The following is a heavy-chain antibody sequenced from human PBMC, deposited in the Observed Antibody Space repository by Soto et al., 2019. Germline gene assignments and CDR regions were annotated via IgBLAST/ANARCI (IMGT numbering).Heavy chain of an antibody. CDR1: GFSFFSYA. D-gene: IGHD2-8*01. CDR2: ISGSGGHT. Sequence: GGSLRLSCTGSGFSFFSYAMSWVRQAPGKGLEWVSTISGSGGHTYYADSVKGRFVVSRDNDKNTVYLHMSSLTGEDAAVYFCAKIEMGWFAHWGQGTQVTVSS. J-gene: IGHJ5*02. CDR3: AKIEMGWFAH. V-gene: IGHV3-23*01.